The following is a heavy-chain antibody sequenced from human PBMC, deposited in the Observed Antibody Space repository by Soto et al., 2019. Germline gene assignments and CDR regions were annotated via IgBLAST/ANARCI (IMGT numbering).Heavy chain of an antibody. CDR3: ARQGGAVAGHFDY. V-gene: IGHV5-10-1*01. CDR1: GYSFTSYW. J-gene: IGHJ4*02. CDR2: IDPSDSYT. Sequence: RGESLKISCKGSGYSFTSYWISWVRQMPGKGLEWMGRIDPSDSYTNYSPSFQGHVTISADKSISTAYLQWSSLKASDTAMYYCARQGGAVAGHFDYWGQGTLVTVSS. D-gene: IGHD6-19*01.